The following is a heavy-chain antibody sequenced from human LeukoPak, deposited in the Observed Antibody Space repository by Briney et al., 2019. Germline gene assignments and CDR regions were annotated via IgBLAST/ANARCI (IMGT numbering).Heavy chain of an antibody. V-gene: IGHV4-39*01. CDR1: GGSISSSSYY. CDR2: IYYSGST. CDR3: ARARVKTSGHYYDSSGYYDFDY. D-gene: IGHD3-22*01. J-gene: IGHJ4*02. Sequence: SETLSLTCTVSGGSISSSSYYWGWIRQPPGKGLEWIGSIYYSGSTYYNPSLKSRVTISVDTSKNQFSLKLSSVTAADTAVYYCARARVKTSGHYYDSSGYYDFDYWGQGTLVTVSS.